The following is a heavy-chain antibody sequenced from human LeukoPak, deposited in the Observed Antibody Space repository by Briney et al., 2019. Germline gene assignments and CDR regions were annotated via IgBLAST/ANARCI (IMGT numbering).Heavy chain of an antibody. CDR2: INHNGST. V-gene: IGHV4-34*01. CDR3: ARGRCSSTSCYPRKRYYFDY. Sequence: PSETLSLTCAVYGGSFSGYYWSWIRQPPGKGLERIGEINHNGSTNYNPSLKSRVTISVDTSKNQFSLKLSSVTAADTAVYYCARGRCSSTSCYPRKRYYFDYWGQGTLVTVSS. CDR1: GGSFSGYY. J-gene: IGHJ4*02. D-gene: IGHD2-2*01.